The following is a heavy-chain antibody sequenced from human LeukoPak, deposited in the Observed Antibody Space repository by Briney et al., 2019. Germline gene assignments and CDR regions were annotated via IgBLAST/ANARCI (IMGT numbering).Heavy chain of an antibody. CDR1: GLTFSTYW. Sequence: PGGSLRLSCEASGLTFSTYWMHWVRQAPGQGLVWASRIDSDGNRISYVDSVKGRFTISRDNAKNTLYLQMNSLRAEDTAVYYCAGGRDSTQLYFDSWGQGTLVTVSS. CDR3: AGGRDSTQLYFDS. D-gene: IGHD2-15*01. V-gene: IGHV3-74*01. CDR2: IDSDGNRI. J-gene: IGHJ4*02.